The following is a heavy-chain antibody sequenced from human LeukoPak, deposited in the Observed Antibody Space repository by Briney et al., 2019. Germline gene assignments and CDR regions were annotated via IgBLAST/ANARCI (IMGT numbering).Heavy chain of an antibody. V-gene: IGHV3-48*01. CDR1: GFTFSSYS. CDR2: ISSSSSTI. CDR3: ARAWIQPTFDY. J-gene: IGHJ4*02. D-gene: IGHD1-1*01. Sequence: GGSLRLSCAASGFTFSSYSMNWVRQAPGKGLEWVSYISSSSSTIYYADSLKGRFTISRDNAKNSLYLQMNCLRAEDTAVYYCARAWIQPTFDYWGQGTLVTVSS.